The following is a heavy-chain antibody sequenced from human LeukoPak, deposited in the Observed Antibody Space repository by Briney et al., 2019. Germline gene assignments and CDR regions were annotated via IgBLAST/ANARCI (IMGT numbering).Heavy chain of an antibody. J-gene: IGHJ4*02. CDR2: IYYSGST. V-gene: IGHV4-59*13. CDR1: GGAISSYY. D-gene: IGHD2-15*01. Sequence: SETLSLTCTVPGGAISSYYWSWIRQPQGKGLEGIGYIYYSGSTDYNPSLKSRVTISLDTSKNQFSLKLSSVTAADTAVYYCARDRGYCSGGSCYTRNYFDYWGQGTLVTVSS. CDR3: ARDRGYCSGGSCYTRNYFDY.